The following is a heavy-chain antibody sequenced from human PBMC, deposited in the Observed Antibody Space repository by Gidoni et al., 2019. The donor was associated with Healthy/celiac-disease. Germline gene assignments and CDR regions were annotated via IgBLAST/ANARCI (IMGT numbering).Heavy chain of an antibody. D-gene: IGHD3-10*01. V-gene: IGHV3-23*01. CDR3: AGAAARLCFGDLLCDAFDI. Sequence: EVQLLESGGGLVQPGGSLRLSCAASGFSFSTYAMSWVRQAPGKGLEWVSVISASAGSTYYADSVKGRFTISRDNSKNTLYLQMNSLRAEDTAVYYCAGAAARLCFGDLLCDAFDIWGQGTMVTVSS. J-gene: IGHJ3*02. CDR2: ISASAGST. CDR1: GFSFSTYA.